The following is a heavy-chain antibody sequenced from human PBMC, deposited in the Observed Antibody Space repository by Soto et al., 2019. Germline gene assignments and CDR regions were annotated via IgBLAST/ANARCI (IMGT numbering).Heavy chain of an antibody. CDR2: ISGSGGST. CDR3: AEVRPEGNESYYYYYMDV. Sequence: GGSLRLSCAASGFTFSSYAMSWVRQAPGKGLEWVSAISGSGGSTYYADSVKGRFTISRDNSKNTLYLQMNSLRAEDTAVYYCAEVRPEGNESYYYYYMDVWGKGTTVTVSS. J-gene: IGHJ6*03. D-gene: IGHD1-1*01. CDR1: GFTFSSYA. V-gene: IGHV3-23*01.